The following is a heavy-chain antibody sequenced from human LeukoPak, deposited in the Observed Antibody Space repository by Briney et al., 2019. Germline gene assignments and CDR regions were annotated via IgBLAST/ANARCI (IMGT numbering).Heavy chain of an antibody. J-gene: IGHJ4*02. Sequence: GRSLRLSCAASGFTFSSYGMHWVRQAPGKGLEWVAVISYDGSNKYYADSVKGRFTISRDNSKNTLYLQMNSLRAEDTAVYYCAKDQDVLLWFGELTPQLGFDYWGQGTLVTVSS. CDR3: AKDQDVLLWFGELTPQLGFDY. CDR1: GFTFSSYG. CDR2: ISYDGSNK. V-gene: IGHV3-30*18. D-gene: IGHD3-10*01.